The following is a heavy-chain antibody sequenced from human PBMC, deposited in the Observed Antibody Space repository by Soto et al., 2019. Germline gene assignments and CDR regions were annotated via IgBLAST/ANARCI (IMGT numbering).Heavy chain of an antibody. CDR2: VSSGGGT. D-gene: IGHD2-15*01. Sequence: EVELLESGGGLVQPEGSLRLSCAASGFTFSTYAMGWVRQAPGKGLEWVSVVSSGGGTHYADSVKGRFTVSRDNSKNTLSLQMNSLRADDTGVYYCAKRRGAGGHFDYWGQGALVTVSS. CDR3: AKRRGAGGHFDY. CDR1: GFTFSTYA. J-gene: IGHJ4*02. V-gene: IGHV3-23*01.